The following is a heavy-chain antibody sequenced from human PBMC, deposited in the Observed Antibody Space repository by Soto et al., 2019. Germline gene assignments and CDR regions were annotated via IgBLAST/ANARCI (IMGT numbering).Heavy chain of an antibody. J-gene: IGHJ4*02. Sequence: SLRLSCAASGFTFSGYSMHWVRQSPGKGLEWVALISYDGSNEYYADSVKGRFTISRDNSKNTLYLQMNSLRAEDTAVYYCARDEGTAWSFDYWGQGTLVTVSS. CDR3: ARDEGTAWSFDY. V-gene: IGHV3-30-3*01. CDR2: ISYDGSNE. D-gene: IGHD6-19*01. CDR1: GFTFSGYS.